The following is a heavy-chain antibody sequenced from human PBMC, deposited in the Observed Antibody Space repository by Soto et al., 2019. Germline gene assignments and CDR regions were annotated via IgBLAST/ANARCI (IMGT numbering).Heavy chain of an antibody. V-gene: IGHV3-7*03. D-gene: IGHD6-13*01. CDR3: ARILPMEAAGAPYWFDP. Sequence: EVQLVESGGGWVQPGGSLRLSCAASGFTFSNYWMSWVRQAPGKGLEWVANIKQDGSQKYYVDSVKGRFTISRDNAKNSLYLEMNTLRAEDTAVYSCARILPMEAAGAPYWFDPWGQGTLVTVSS. CDR1: GFTFSNYW. J-gene: IGHJ5*02. CDR2: IKQDGSQK.